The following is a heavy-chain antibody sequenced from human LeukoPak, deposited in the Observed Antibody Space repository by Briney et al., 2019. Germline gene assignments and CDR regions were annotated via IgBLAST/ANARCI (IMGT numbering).Heavy chain of an antibody. V-gene: IGHV3-11*01. Sequence: GGSLRLSCAASGFTFSDYSMTWIRQAPGKGLECVSHISTSRANTILYVDSVTGRFTISRDNARISLSLQMDSLRAEDTAVYYCARDGRQPDYWGLGTLVTVSS. D-gene: IGHD2-2*01. CDR2: ISTSRANTI. J-gene: IGHJ4*02. CDR3: ARDGRQPDY. CDR1: GFTFSDYS.